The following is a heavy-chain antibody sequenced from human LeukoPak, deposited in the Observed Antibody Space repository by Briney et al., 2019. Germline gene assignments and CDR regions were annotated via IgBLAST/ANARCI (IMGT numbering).Heavy chain of an antibody. CDR2: ISAYNGNT. CDR1: GYTFTSYG. D-gene: IGHD2-8*02. V-gene: IGHV1-18*04. J-gene: IGHJ4*02. Sequence: GDSVKVSCKASGYTFTSYGISWVRQTPGQGLEWMGWISAYNGNTNYAQKLQGRVTMTTDTSTSTAYMELRSLRSDDTAVYYCARILSGGECFDYWGQGTLVTVSS. CDR3: ARILSGGECFDY.